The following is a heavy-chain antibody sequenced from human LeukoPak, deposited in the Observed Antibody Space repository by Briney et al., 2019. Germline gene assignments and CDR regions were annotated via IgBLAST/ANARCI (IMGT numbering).Heavy chain of an antibody. D-gene: IGHD6-13*01. CDR2: ISSSGSNI. V-gene: IGHV3-48*03. CDR3: ARDEEGSPRSSSWYAYFDY. J-gene: IGHJ4*02. Sequence: GGSLRLSCAASGFTISSYEMNWVRQAPGKGLEWGSYISSSGSNIYYADSVKGRFTISRDNAKNSLYLQMNSLRAEDTAVYYCARDEEGSPRSSSWYAYFDYWGQGTLVTVSS. CDR1: GFTISSYE.